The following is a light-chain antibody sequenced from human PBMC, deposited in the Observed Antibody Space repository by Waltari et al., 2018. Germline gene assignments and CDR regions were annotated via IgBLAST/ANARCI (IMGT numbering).Light chain of an antibody. CDR2: AAS. Sequence: IQFTQSPSSLSASVGDSVTITCRASQGISSYLAWYQQKPGKAPKLLIYAASTLQSGVPSRFSGSGSGTDFTLTISSLQPEDFATYYCQQLNSYPPFGGGTKVEIK. CDR1: QGISSY. CDR3: QQLNSYPP. V-gene: IGKV1-9*01. J-gene: IGKJ4*01.